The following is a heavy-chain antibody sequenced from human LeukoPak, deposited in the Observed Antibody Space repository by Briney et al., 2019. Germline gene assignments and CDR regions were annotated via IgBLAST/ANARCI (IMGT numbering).Heavy chain of an antibody. CDR2: ISSSSSYI. CDR1: GFTFDDYA. V-gene: IGHV3-21*01. CDR3: ARSLHEGYYDILTGYLYYFDY. J-gene: IGHJ4*02. D-gene: IGHD3-9*01. Sequence: PGRSLRLSCAASGFTFDDYAMHWVRQAPGKGLEWVSSISSSSSYIYYADSVKGRFTISRDNAKNSLYLQMNSLRAEDTAVYYCARSLHEGYYDILTGYLYYFDYWGQGTLVTVSS.